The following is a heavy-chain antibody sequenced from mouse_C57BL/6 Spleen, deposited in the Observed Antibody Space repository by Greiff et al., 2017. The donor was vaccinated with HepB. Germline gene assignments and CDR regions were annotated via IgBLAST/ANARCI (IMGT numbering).Heavy chain of an antibody. J-gene: IGHJ4*01. CDR2: IYPGSGST. CDR1: GYTFTSYW. Sequence: VQLQQPGAELVKPGASVKMSCKASGYTFTSYWITWVKQRPGQGLEWIGDIYPGSGSTNYNEKFKSKATLTVDTSSSTAYMQLSSLTSEDSAVYYCARLSYYGSSYDAMDYWGQGTSVTVSS. V-gene: IGHV1-55*01. CDR3: ARLSYYGSSYDAMDY. D-gene: IGHD1-1*01.